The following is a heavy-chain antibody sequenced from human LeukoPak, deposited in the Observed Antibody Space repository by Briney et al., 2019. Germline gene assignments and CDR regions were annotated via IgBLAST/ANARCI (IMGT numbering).Heavy chain of an antibody. Sequence: GGSLRLSCAASGFTVSSNYMSWVRQAPGKRLEWVSVIYSGGSTYYADSVKGRFTISRDNSKNTLYLQMNSLRAEDTAVYYCAGGGMDIVVVPAADGVFDYWGQGTLVTVSS. J-gene: IGHJ4*02. CDR3: AGGGMDIVVVPAADGVFDY. CDR2: IYSGGST. V-gene: IGHV3-66*02. CDR1: GFTVSSNY. D-gene: IGHD2-2*03.